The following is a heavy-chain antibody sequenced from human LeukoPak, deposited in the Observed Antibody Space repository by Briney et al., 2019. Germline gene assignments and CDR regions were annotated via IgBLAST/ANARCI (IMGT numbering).Heavy chain of an antibody. J-gene: IGHJ3*01. Sequence: ASVKVSCKASGYTFTANYMHWVRQAPGQGLEWVGWINPNSGATKSVQNFQGRVTMTRDTSISTLYMDLNSLRADDTAVYYCARDRGGDAFDVWGQGTVITVSS. CDR1: GYTFTANY. CDR3: ARDRGGDAFDV. D-gene: IGHD3-10*01. V-gene: IGHV1-2*02. CDR2: INPNSGAT.